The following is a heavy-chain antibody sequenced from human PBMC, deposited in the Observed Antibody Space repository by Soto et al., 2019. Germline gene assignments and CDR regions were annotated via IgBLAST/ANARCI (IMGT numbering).Heavy chain of an antibody. D-gene: IGHD3-22*01. CDR3: ARPHKYYYDSSGYGDYFDY. CDR2: IYYSGST. Sequence: SETLSLTCTVSGGSISSSSYYWGWIRQPPGKGLEWIGSIYYSGSTYYNPSLKSRVTISVDTPKNQFSLKLSSVTAADTAVYYCARPHKYYYDSSGYGDYFDYWGQGTLVTVSS. V-gene: IGHV4-39*01. CDR1: GGSISSSSYY. J-gene: IGHJ4*02.